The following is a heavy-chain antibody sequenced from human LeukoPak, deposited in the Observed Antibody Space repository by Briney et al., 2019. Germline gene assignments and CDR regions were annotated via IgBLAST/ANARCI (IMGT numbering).Heavy chain of an antibody. CDR3: ARINYRAFSI. CDR2: IYGDGST. Sequence: GGSLRLSCVASAFSVSNNYMIWVRQAPGKGLEWVSLIYGDGSTYYADSVKGRDIISRDNSKNALFLQMTSLRAEDTALYYRARINYRAFSIWGQGTMVTVSS. J-gene: IGHJ3*02. CDR1: AFSVSNNY. D-gene: IGHD4-11*01. V-gene: IGHV3-66*01.